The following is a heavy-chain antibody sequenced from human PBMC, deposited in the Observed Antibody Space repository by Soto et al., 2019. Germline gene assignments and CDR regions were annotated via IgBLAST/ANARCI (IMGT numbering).Heavy chain of an antibody. J-gene: IGHJ4*02. CDR2: ISSSSSYI. CDR3: ARDGYCSSTSCYNWFDY. V-gene: IGHV3-21*01. D-gene: IGHD2-2*02. CDR1: GFTFSSYS. Sequence: GGSLRLSCAASGFTFSSYSMNWVRQAPGKGLEWVSSISSSSSYIYYADSVKGRFTISRDNAKNPLYLQMNSLRAEDTAVYYCARDGYCSSTSCYNWFDYWGQGTLVTVSS.